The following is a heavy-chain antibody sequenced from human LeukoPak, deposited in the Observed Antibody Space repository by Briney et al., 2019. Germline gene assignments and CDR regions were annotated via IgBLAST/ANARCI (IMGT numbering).Heavy chain of an antibody. CDR3: ARDRVAAAGNFDY. V-gene: IGHV1-69*06. CDR1: GGTFSSYA. J-gene: IGHJ4*02. Sequence: GASVKVSCKASGGTFSSYAISWVRQAPGQGLEWMGGIIPIFGTANYAQKFQGRVTITADKSTSTAYMELSSLRSEDTAVYYCARDRVAAAGNFDYWGQGTLVTVSS. CDR2: IIPIFGTA. D-gene: IGHD6-13*01.